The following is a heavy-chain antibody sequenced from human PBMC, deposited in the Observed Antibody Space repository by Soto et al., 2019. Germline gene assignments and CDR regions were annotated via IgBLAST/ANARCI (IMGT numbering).Heavy chain of an antibody. V-gene: IGHV2-5*01. Sequence: QITLKESGPTLVKPTQTLTLTCTFSGFSLTTDGVGVDWIRQPPGKALEWLGLIYWNDEERYRPSLQSRLTITKDTSRNQVVLTMTNMDPVDTATYYCAHRTTVTSGINWGQGTAVTVSP. J-gene: IGHJ4*02. D-gene: IGHD4-4*01. CDR2: IYWNDEE. CDR1: GFSLTTDGVG. CDR3: AHRTTVTSGIN.